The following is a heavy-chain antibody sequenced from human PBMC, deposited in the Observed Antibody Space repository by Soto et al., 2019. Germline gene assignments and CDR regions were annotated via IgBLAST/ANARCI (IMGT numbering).Heavy chain of an antibody. D-gene: IGHD6-13*01. Sequence: SETLSLTCSLYSGSLSGYYWSWIRQPPGKGLEWIGEISPSGTTNYSPSLKSRVSISVDTSKNQFSLNLTSLTAADTAVYYCVRHRNSRGSWYWVDPWGQGTLVTVSS. CDR1: SGSLSGYY. J-gene: IGHJ5*02. V-gene: IGHV4-34*01. CDR3: VRHRNSRGSWYWVDP. CDR2: ISPSGTT.